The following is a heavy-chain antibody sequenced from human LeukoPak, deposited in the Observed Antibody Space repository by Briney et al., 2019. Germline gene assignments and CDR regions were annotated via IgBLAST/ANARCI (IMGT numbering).Heavy chain of an antibody. J-gene: IGHJ4*02. CDR2: IYYSGST. CDR3: ASGDNDPLFDY. CDR1: GGSISSGGYY. V-gene: IGHV4-31*01. D-gene: IGHD1-1*01. Sequence: SQTLSLTCTVSGGSISSGGYYWSWIRQHPGKGLEWIGYIYYSGSTYYNPSLKSQVTISVVTSKNQFSLKLTSVTAADTAIYYCASGDNDPLFDYWGQGTLVTVSS.